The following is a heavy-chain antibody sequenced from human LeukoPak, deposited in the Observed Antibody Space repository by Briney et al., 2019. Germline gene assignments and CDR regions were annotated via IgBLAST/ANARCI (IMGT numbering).Heavy chain of an antibody. CDR1: GYSFTSYW. D-gene: IGHD3-9*01. CDR3: ARQADYNILTGYHKGHLDH. J-gene: IGHJ4*02. CDR2: IYPGDSDT. V-gene: IGHV5-51*01. Sequence: PGESLEISCQASGYSFTSYWLAWVRLTPGKGLEWMAIIYPGDSDTRYSPSFQGQVTISADESISTVYLQWSSLKASDTAVYYCARQADYNILTGYHKGHLDHWSQGTLVTVSS.